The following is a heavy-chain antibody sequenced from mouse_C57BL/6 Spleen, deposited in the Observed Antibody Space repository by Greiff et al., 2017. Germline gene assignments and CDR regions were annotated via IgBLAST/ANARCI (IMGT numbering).Heavy chain of an antibody. CDR2: INPSTGGT. Sequence: DVKLQESGPELVKPGASVKISCKASGYSFTGYYMNWVKQSPEKSLEWIGEINPSTGGTTYNQKFKAKATLTVDKSSSTAYMQLKSLTSEDSAVYYCASPSDYYGPQFAYWGQGTLVTVSA. D-gene: IGHD1-1*01. J-gene: IGHJ3*01. V-gene: IGHV1-42*01. CDR3: ASPSDYYGPQFAY. CDR1: GYSFTGYY.